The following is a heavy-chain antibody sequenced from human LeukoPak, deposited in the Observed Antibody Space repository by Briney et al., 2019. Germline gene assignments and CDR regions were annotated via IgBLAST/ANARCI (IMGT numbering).Heavy chain of an antibody. V-gene: IGHV3-74*01. J-gene: IGHJ4*02. CDR1: GFTFSSYW. CDR3: ARDPGSGGGNV. CDR2: INSDGSST. Sequence: GGTLRLSCAASGFTFSSYWMHWVRQAPGKGLVWVSRINSDGSSTSYADSVKGRFTISRDNAKNTLYLQMNSLRAEDTAVYYCARDPGSGGGNVWGQGTLVTVSS. D-gene: IGHD4-23*01.